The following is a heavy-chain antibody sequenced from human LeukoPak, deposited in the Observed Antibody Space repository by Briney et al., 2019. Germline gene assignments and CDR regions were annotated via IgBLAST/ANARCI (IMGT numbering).Heavy chain of an antibody. Sequence: SETLSLTCAVYGGSFSGYYWSWIRQPPGKGLEWIGEINHSGSTNYNPSLKSRVTISVDTSKNQFSLKLSSVTAADTAVYYCARKLVDIVATELFSPYYFDYWGQGTLVTVSS. CDR2: INHSGST. V-gene: IGHV4-34*01. CDR3: ARKLVDIVATELFSPYYFDY. J-gene: IGHJ4*02. CDR1: GGSFSGYY. D-gene: IGHD5-12*01.